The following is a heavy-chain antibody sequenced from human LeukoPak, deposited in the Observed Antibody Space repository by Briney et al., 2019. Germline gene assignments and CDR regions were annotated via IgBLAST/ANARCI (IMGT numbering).Heavy chain of an antibody. CDR1: GGSISSGGYS. J-gene: IGHJ4*02. CDR2: VYYGRSP. Sequence: SETLSLTCAVSGGSISSGGYSWSWIRQPPGKGLEWIGSVYYGRSPYFNPSLESRATISVDTSKNHFSLKMSSVTAADTAVYYCARGSGTGTFSYWGQGTLVTVSS. V-gene: IGHV4-30-2*03. CDR3: ARGSGTGTFSY. D-gene: IGHD6-25*01.